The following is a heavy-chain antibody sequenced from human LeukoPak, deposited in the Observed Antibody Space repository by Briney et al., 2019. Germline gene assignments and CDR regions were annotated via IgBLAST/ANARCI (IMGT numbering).Heavy chain of an antibody. V-gene: IGHV3-30*04. J-gene: IGHJ5*02. CDR2: ISYGGINK. CDR3: ARPRYGGNQVYWFDP. D-gene: IGHD4-23*01. Sequence: GGSLRLSCAASGFTFSSYAMHWVRQAPGKGLEWVAVISYGGINKYYADSVKGRFTISRDNSKNTLYLQMNSLRAEDTAVYYCARPRYGGNQVYWFDPWGQGTLVTVSS. CDR1: GFTFSSYA.